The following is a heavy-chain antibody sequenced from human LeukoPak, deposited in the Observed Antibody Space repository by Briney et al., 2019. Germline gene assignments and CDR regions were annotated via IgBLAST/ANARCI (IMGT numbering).Heavy chain of an antibody. CDR2: IYYSGST. CDR3: ARGRRRSTYCGGDCYFGPDWYFDL. D-gene: IGHD2-21*02. J-gene: IGHJ2*01. CDR1: GGSISSYY. Sequence: SETLSLTCTVSGGSISSYYWSWTRQPPGKGLEWIGYIYYSGSTNYNPSLKSRVTISVDTSKNQFSLKLSSVTAADTAVYYCARGRRRSTYCGGDCYFGPDWYFDLWGRGTLVTVSS. V-gene: IGHV4-59*01.